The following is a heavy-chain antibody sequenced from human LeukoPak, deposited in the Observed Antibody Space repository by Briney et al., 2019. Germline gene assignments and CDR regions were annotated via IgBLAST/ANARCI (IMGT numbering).Heavy chain of an antibody. V-gene: IGHV3-21*04. CDR3: AKVGMTTPQDAFDI. J-gene: IGHJ3*02. CDR1: GFTFSSYS. CDR2: ISSSSSYI. D-gene: IGHD4-17*01. Sequence: GGSLRLSCAASGFTFSSYSMNWVRQAPGKGLEWVSSISSSSSYIYYADSVKGRFTISRDNSKNTLYLQMNSLRAEDTAVYYCAKVGMTTPQDAFDIWGQGTMVTVSS.